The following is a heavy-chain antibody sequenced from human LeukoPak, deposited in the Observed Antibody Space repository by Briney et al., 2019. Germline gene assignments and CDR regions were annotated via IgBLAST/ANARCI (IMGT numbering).Heavy chain of an antibody. CDR3: ARDRSGGNWFDP. CDR2: INPNSGGT. J-gene: IGHJ5*02. Sequence: ASVKVSCKASGYTFTGYYMHWVRQAPGQGLEWMGRINPNSGGTNYAQKFQGRVTITRDTSISTAYMELSRLRSDDTAVYYCARDRSGGNWFDPWGQGTLVTVSS. D-gene: IGHD1-26*01. V-gene: IGHV1-2*06. CDR1: GYTFTGYY.